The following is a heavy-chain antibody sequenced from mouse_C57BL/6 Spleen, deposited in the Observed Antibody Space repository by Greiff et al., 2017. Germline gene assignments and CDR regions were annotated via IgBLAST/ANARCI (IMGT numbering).Heavy chain of an antibody. Sequence: VQLKQSGPELVKPGASVKISCKASGYSFTGYYMNWVKQSPEKSLEWIGEINPSTGGTTYNQKFKAKATFTVDKSSSTSYMQLQSLTSEDAEYYYCVKSLPPSTSDYYLDYWGQGTTLTVSS. CDR2: INPSTGGT. V-gene: IGHV1-42*01. J-gene: IGHJ2*01. D-gene: IGHD2-10*02. CDR1: GYSFTGYY. CDR3: VKSLPPSTSDYYLDY.